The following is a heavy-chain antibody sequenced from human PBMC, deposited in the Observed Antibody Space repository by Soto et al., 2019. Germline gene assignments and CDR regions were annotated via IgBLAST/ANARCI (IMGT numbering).Heavy chain of an antibody. CDR3: ARDNGYYDSSGYIYNWFDP. J-gene: IGHJ5*02. Sequence: SVKVSCKASGGTFSSYAISWVRQAPGQGLEWMGGIIPIFGTANYAQKFQGRVTITADESTSTAYMELSSLRSEDTAVYYCARDNGYYDSSGYIYNWFDPWGQGTLVTVSS. CDR1: GGTFSSYA. D-gene: IGHD3-22*01. CDR2: IIPIFGTA. V-gene: IGHV1-69*13.